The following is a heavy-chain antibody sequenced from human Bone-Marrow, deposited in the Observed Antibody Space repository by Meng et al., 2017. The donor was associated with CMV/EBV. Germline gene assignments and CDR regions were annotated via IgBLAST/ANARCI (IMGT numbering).Heavy chain of an antibody. J-gene: IGHJ4*02. CDR3: ASALGDIGLDY. Sequence: QVQLVQFGAEVKKTGSSVKVSCKASGGTFSSYAIRWVRQAPGQVLEWMGGIIPIFGTANYEQKFQGRVTITADESTSTAYMELSSLRSEDTAVYYCASALGDIGLDYWGQGTLVTVSS. CDR2: IIPIFGTA. CDR1: GGTFSSYA. D-gene: IGHD5-12*01. V-gene: IGHV1-69*01.